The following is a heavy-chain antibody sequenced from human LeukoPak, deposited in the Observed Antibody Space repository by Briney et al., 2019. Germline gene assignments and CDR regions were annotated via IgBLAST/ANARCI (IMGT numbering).Heavy chain of an antibody. D-gene: IGHD3-10*01. V-gene: IGHV4-34*01. CDR3: ARESNYHGSGTGWFDP. CDR2: VNHSGRT. J-gene: IGHJ5*02. CDR1: GGSFSDYW. Sequence: SETLSLTCAVYGGSFSDYWWTWIRQSPGKGLEWIGEVNHSGRTNYNPSLKSRVSISVDMSKKQFSLKLSSVTAADTAVYYCARESNYHGSGTGWFDPWGQGTLVTVSS.